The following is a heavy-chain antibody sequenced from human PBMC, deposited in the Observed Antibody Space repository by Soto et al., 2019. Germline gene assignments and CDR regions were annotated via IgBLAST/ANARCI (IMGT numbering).Heavy chain of an antibody. CDR3: ARGNSYYYDSSDAFDI. V-gene: IGHV1-8*01. J-gene: IGHJ3*02. CDR1: GHTFTSYD. Sequence: ASVKVSCKASGHTFTSYDINWVRQATGQGLEWMGWMNPNSGNTGYAQKFQGRVTMTRNTSISTAYMELSSLRSEDTAVYYCARGNSYYYDSSDAFDIWGQGTMVTVSS. CDR2: MNPNSGNT. D-gene: IGHD3-22*01.